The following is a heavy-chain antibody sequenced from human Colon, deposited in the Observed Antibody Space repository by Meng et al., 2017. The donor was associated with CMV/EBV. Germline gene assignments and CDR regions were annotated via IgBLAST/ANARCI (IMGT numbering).Heavy chain of an antibody. CDR3: ARDAAAADF. CDR2: IKQDGREK. Sequence: SCAASGFTFSNHWMSWVRQTPGKGLEWVANIKQDGREKHYVDSVKGRFTISRDNARNSLFLQMNSLRVEDTAVYYCARDAAAADFWGQGTLVTVSS. J-gene: IGHJ4*02. D-gene: IGHD6-13*01. CDR1: GFTFSNHW. V-gene: IGHV3-7*01.